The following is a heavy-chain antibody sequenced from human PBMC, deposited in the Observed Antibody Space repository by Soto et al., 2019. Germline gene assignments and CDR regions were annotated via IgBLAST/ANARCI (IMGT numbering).Heavy chain of an antibody. CDR3: ARAQRARLFDY. CDR2: IYYSGST. D-gene: IGHD2-2*01. V-gene: IGHV4-59*01. CDR1: GDSINNYY. Sequence: SETLSLTCTVSGDSINNYYWSWIRQPPGKGLEWIGYIYYSGSTNYNPSLKSRVTISVDTSKNQFSLKLSSVTAADTAVYYCARAQRARLFDYWGQGTLVTVSS. J-gene: IGHJ4*02.